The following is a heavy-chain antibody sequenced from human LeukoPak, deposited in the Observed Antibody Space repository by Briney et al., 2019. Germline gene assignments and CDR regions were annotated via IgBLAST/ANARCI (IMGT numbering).Heavy chain of an antibody. Sequence: SETLSLTCAVYGGSFSGYYWIWIRQPPGKGLEWIGEINHSGSTNYNPSLKSRVTISVDTSKNQFSLKLSSVTAADTAVYYCARGRRHITMIVVVISRFDYWGQGTLVTVSS. J-gene: IGHJ4*02. CDR1: GGSFSGYY. CDR2: INHSGST. CDR3: ARGRRHITMIVVVISRFDY. V-gene: IGHV4-34*01. D-gene: IGHD3-22*01.